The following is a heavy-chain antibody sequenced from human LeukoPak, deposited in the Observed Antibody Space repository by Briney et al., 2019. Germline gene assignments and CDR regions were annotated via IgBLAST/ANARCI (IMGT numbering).Heavy chain of an antibody. CDR3: ASIDTGQGRVST. J-gene: IGHJ3*01. Sequence: SETLSLTCTVSGDSISSSPYYWAWIRQPPGKGLEWIGNIYCSGTTDYNPSLKSRVTISVDTSKNQFSLKLTSVTAADTAMYYCASIDTGQGRVSTWAQGTMVTVSS. CDR2: IYCSGTT. D-gene: IGHD5-18*01. V-gene: IGHV4-39*07. CDR1: GDSISSSPYY.